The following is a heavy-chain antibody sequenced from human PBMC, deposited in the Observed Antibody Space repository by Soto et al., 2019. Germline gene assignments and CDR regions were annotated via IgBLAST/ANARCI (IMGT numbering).Heavy chain of an antibody. Sequence: QLQLQESGPGLVKPSETLSLTCTVSGGSIDSSTYYWGWIRQPPGKGLEWIGSIFYNGNTFYNPSVKRQITISVDTSKNQFSLKLSFVTAADPAVYYCARHSTGYYYSWFDPWGQGTLVTVSS. D-gene: IGHD3-22*01. CDR3: ARHSTGYYYSWFDP. V-gene: IGHV4-39*01. CDR2: IFYNGNT. J-gene: IGHJ5*02. CDR1: GGSIDSSTYY.